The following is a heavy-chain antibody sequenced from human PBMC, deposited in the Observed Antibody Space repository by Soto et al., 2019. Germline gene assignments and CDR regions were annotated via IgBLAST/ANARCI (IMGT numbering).Heavy chain of an antibody. CDR1: GGSISSGGYS. Sequence: SLTCAVSGGSISSGGYSWSWIRQPPGKGLEWIGYIYHSGSTYYNPSLKSRVTISVDRSKNQFSLKLSSVTAADTAVYYCAGGRGGSGYYYYYYGMDVWGQGTTVTVSS. CDR3: AGGRGGSGYYYYYYGMDV. CDR2: IYHSGST. J-gene: IGHJ6*02. D-gene: IGHD3-22*01. V-gene: IGHV4-30-2*01.